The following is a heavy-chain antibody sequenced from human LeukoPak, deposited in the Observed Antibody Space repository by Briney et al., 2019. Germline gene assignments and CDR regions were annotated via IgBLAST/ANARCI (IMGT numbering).Heavy chain of an antibody. Sequence: SETLSLTCTVSGGSISSYYWSWIRQPPGKGLEWIGYIYYSGSTNYNPSLKSRVTISVDTSKNQLSLNLNSVTAADTAVYYCARVGSGWFDYWGQGTLVTVSS. CDR1: GGSISSYY. CDR2: IYYSGST. D-gene: IGHD6-19*01. CDR3: ARVGSGWFDY. V-gene: IGHV4-59*12. J-gene: IGHJ4*02.